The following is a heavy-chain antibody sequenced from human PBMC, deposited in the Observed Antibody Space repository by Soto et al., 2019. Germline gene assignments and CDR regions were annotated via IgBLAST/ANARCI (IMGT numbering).Heavy chain of an antibody. Sequence: QVQLVQSGAEVKEPGSSVKVSCKASRDTFSTYTINWVRQAPGQGLEWMGRIIPILGIANYAQKFQGRVTITGDKSTSTAYMELSSLRSEDTAIYYCARGDETYFDYWGQGTLVTVSS. V-gene: IGHV1-69*02. J-gene: IGHJ4*02. D-gene: IGHD3-10*01. CDR2: IIPILGIA. CDR1: RDTFSTYT. CDR3: ARGDETYFDY.